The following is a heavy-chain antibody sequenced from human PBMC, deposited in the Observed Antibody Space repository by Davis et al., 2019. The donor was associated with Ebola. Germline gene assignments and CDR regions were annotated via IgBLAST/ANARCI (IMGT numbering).Heavy chain of an antibody. V-gene: IGHV3-30-3*01. J-gene: IGHJ6*02. D-gene: IGHD7-27*01. CDR2: ISYDGSNK. Sequence: GESLKISCAASGFTFSSYAMHWVRQAPGKGLEWVAVISYDGSNKYYADSVKGRFTISSDNSKNTLYLQMNSLRAEDTAVYYCARDFTTGDRGYYGMDVWGQGTTVTVSS. CDR3: ARDFTTGDRGYYGMDV. CDR1: GFTFSSYA.